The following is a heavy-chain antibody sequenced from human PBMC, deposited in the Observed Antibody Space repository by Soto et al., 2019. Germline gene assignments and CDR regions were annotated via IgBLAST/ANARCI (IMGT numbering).Heavy chain of an antibody. CDR3: ARDRRDQTIFGMVGYFDL. J-gene: IGHJ2*01. V-gene: IGHV1-69*06. Sequence: QVQLVQSGAAVKKPGSSVKVSCKPSGGSFSSHAVSWVRQAPGQGLEWVGGIVPIFGTKNYAEKFQGRVTITADKSTSTVYMDLSSLKSEDTAVYFCARDRRDQTIFGMVGYFDLWGRGTLVSVSS. CDR1: GGSFSSHA. CDR2: IVPIFGTK. D-gene: IGHD3-3*01.